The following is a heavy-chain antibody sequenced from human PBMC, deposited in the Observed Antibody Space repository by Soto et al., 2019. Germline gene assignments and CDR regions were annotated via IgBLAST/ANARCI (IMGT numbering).Heavy chain of an antibody. D-gene: IGHD4-17*01. J-gene: IGHJ3*02. V-gene: IGHV3-48*02. CDR1: GFTFSSYS. CDR3: ARDDHTTVVTRNDAFDI. CDR2: ISSSSSTI. Sequence: EVQLVESGGGLVQPGGSLRLSCAASGFTFSSYSMNWVRQAPGKGLEWVSYISSSSSTIYYADSVKGRFTISRDNAKNSLYLQMNSLRDEDTAVYYCARDDHTTVVTRNDAFDIWGQWPMVTVSS.